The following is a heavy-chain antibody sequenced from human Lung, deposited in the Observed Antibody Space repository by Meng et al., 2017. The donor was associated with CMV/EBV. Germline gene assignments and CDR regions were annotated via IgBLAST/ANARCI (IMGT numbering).Heavy chain of an antibody. CDR3: AREGTNSYYFDY. V-gene: IGHV4-30-4*01. CDR1: GHSISSGDSS. Sequence: SGHSISSGDSSWSWIRQPPGKGLEWIGYIYESWRTSYNPSLERRVTISVDTSKNQFSLKVMSVTAADTAVYYCAREGTNSYYFDYWGQGTLVTVSS. J-gene: IGHJ4*02. D-gene: IGHD1-14*01. CDR2: IYESWRT.